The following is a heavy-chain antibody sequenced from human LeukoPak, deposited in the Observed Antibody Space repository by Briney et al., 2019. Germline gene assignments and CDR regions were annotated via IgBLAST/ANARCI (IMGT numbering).Heavy chain of an antibody. J-gene: IGHJ6*03. CDR3: ARRTSIMGFMRYMDV. D-gene: IGHD3-16*01. Sequence: PSETLSLTCTVSGGSISSINDYWGWIRQPPGKGLEWIGSIYYSGSTYYNPSLKSRVIVSVDTSKNQFSLRLSSVTAADTAIYYCARRTSIMGFMRYMDVWGKGTTVTVSS. CDR1: GGSISSINDY. CDR2: IYYSGST. V-gene: IGHV4-39*01.